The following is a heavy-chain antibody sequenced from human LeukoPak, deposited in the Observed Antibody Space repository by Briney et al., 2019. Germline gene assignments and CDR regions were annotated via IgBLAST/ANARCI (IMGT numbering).Heavy chain of an antibody. CDR3: ARDGPAYTSRWYDYYYGLDV. CDR2: IYHSGST. V-gene: IGHV4-59*01. J-gene: IGHJ6*02. D-gene: IGHD2-2*01. Sequence: SETLSLTCTVSGDSIGSYFWSWIRQSPGKGLEWIGHIYHSGSTNYNPSLKSRVTISIDTSKNQFSLKLTSVTSADTAVYYCARDGPAYTSRWYDYYYGLDVWGQGTTVTVSS. CDR1: GDSIGSYF.